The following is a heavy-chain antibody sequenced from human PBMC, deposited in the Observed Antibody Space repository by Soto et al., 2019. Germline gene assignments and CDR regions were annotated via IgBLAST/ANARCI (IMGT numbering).Heavy chain of an antibody. J-gene: IGHJ6*02. CDR3: ARVPSECSGGSCYSSGYYGMDV. V-gene: IGHV3-21*01. CDR2: ISSSSSYI. Sequence: PGGSLRLSCAASGFTFSSYSMNWVRQAPGKGLEWVSSISSSSSYIYYADSVKGRFTISRDNAKNSLYLQMNSLRAEDTAVYYCARVPSECSGGSCYSSGYYGMDVWAQGTTVTVSS. D-gene: IGHD2-15*01. CDR1: GFTFSSYS.